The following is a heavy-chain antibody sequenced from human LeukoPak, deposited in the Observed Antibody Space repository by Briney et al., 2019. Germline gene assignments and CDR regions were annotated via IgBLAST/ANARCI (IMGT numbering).Heavy chain of an antibody. CDR3: AKCSGWFVRGKDYYYYYMDV. D-gene: IGHD6-19*01. V-gene: IGHV3-23*01. CDR1: GFTFSSYA. CDR2: VSTTGGST. Sequence: GGSLRLSCAASGFTFSSYAMHWVRQAPGKGLEWVSTVSTTGGSTYYADSVKGRFTISRDNSKDTLYLQMNSLRAEDTAVYYCAKCSGWFVRGKDYYYYYMDVWGKGTTVTVSS. J-gene: IGHJ6*03.